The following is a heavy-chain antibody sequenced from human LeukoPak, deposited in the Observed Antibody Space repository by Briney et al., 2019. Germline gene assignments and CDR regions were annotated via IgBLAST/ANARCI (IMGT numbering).Heavy chain of an antibody. CDR1: GFTFSSYW. V-gene: IGHV3-7*01. CDR3: ARRCSSKGHWYFDL. CDR2: IKQDGSEK. Sequence: GGSLRLSCAASGFTFSSYWMSWVRQAPGKGLEWVANIKQDGSEKYYVDSVKGRFTISRDNAKNSLYLQMNSLRAEDTAVYYCARRCSSKGHWYFDLWGRGTLVTVSS. D-gene: IGHD6-13*01. J-gene: IGHJ2*01.